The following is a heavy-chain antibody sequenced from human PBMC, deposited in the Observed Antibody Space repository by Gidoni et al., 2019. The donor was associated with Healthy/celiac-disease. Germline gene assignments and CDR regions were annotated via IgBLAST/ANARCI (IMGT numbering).Heavy chain of an antibody. J-gene: IGHJ4*02. CDR1: GGSISSSSYY. Sequence: QLQLQESGPGLVKPSETLSLTCTVSGGSISSSSYYWGWIRQPPGKGLEWIGSIYYSGSTYYNPSLKSRVTISVDTSKNQFSLKLSSVTAADTAVYYCARSPDGTLSTGFDYWGQGTLVTVSS. V-gene: IGHV4-39*01. D-gene: IGHD6-13*01. CDR2: IYYSGST. CDR3: ARSPDGTLSTGFDY.